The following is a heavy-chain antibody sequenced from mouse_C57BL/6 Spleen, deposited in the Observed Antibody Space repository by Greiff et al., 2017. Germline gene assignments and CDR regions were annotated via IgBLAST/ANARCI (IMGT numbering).Heavy chain of an antibody. J-gene: IGHJ4*01. CDR1: GYTFTSYW. Sequence: VQLQQPGAELVRPGTSVKLSCKASGYTFTSYWMHWVKQRPGQGLEWIGVIDPSDSYTNYNQKFTGKSTLTVDKSSSTAYMQLSSLTSEGAAVYYCARLGDYDGYYAMDYWGQGTSVTVSS. V-gene: IGHV1-59*01. CDR3: ARLGDYDGYYAMDY. CDR2: IDPSDSYT. D-gene: IGHD2-4*01.